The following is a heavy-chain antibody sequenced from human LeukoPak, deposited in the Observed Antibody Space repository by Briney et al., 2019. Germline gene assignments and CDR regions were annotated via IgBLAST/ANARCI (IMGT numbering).Heavy chain of an antibody. CDR1: GFTFSSYA. CDR3: AKVVTYYDFWSGRPSYYYYMDV. CDR2: ISGSGGST. Sequence: GGSLRLSCAASGFTFSSYAMSWVRQAPGKGLEWVSAISGSGGSTYYADSVKGRFTISRDNSKNTLYLQMNSLRAEDPAVYYCAKVVTYYDFWSGRPSYYYYMDVWGKGTTVTVSS. D-gene: IGHD3-3*01. J-gene: IGHJ6*03. V-gene: IGHV3-23*01.